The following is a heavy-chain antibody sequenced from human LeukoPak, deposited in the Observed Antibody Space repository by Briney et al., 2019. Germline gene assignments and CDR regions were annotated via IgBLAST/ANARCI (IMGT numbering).Heavy chain of an antibody. V-gene: IGHV3-48*04. J-gene: IGHJ4*02. CDR1: GFTFSSYS. D-gene: IGHD3-22*01. Sequence: PGGSLRLSCAASGFTFSSYSMNWVRQAPGKGLEWVSYISSSSSTIYYADSVKGRFTISRDNAKNSLYLQMNSLRAEDTAVYYCARDPSYNDSSGYYDYWGQGTLVTVSS. CDR2: ISSSSSTI. CDR3: ARDPSYNDSSGYYDY.